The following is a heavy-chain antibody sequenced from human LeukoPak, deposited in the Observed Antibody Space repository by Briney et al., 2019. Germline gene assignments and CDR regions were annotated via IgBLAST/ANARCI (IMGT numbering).Heavy chain of an antibody. J-gene: IGHJ4*02. Sequence: SETLSLTCAVYGGSFSGYYWSWIRQPPGKGLEWIGEINHSGSTNYNPSLKSRVTISVDTSKNQFSLKLSSVTAADTAVYYCARDHYYDSSGPYYFDYWGQGTLVTVTS. CDR3: ARDHYYDSSGPYYFDY. CDR1: GGSFSGYY. CDR2: INHSGST. V-gene: IGHV4-34*01. D-gene: IGHD3-22*01.